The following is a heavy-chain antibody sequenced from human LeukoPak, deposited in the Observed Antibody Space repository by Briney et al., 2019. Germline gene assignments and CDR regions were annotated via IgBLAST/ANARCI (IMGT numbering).Heavy chain of an antibody. CDR1: GYTFTNYG. V-gene: IGHV1-18*01. J-gene: IGHJ3*02. CDR2: ISAYNGNT. CDR3: ARDYPPYSSSAGAFDI. Sequence: ASVKVSCKASGYTFTNYGISWVRQAPGQGLEWMGWISAYNGNTNYAQKLQGRVTMTTDTSTSTAYMELRSLRSDDTAVYYCARDYPPYSSSAGAFDIWGQGTMVTVSS. D-gene: IGHD6-6*01.